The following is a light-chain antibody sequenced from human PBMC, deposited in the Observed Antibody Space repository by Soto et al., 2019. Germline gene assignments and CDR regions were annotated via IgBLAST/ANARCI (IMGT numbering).Light chain of an antibody. CDR1: QSVSSSY. Sequence: YCWACQSVSSSYLTWYQYKPGQAPRRLIYGASTRATGIPARFSGSGSGTDFTLTISSLQPEDFAVYYCQQDYNLPLTFGGGTKVDIK. CDR2: GAS. J-gene: IGKJ4*01. CDR3: QQDYNLPLT. V-gene: IGKV3D-7*01.